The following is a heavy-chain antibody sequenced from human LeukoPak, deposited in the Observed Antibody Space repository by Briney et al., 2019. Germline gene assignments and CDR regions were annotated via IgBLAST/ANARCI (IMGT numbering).Heavy chain of an antibody. V-gene: IGHV3-7*01. CDR2: IKPDGSEK. CDR3: ARSRFYFDY. Sequence: GGSLRLFCAASGFTFSTYWMGWVRQAPGKGLEWVAKIKPDGSEKDHVDSVKGRFTISRDNAKNSLYLQLNSLRAEDTAVYYCARSRFYFDYWGQGTLVTVSS. CDR1: GFTFSTYW. J-gene: IGHJ4*02.